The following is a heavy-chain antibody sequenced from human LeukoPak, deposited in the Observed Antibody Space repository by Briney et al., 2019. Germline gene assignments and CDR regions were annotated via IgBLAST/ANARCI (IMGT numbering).Heavy chain of an antibody. V-gene: IGHV4-61*02. CDR3: AKEAKYYDILIGYYRSFYYFDY. D-gene: IGHD3-9*01. CDR1: GDSISSGSYY. CDR2: IYISGST. J-gene: IGHJ4*02. Sequence: SQTLSLTCTVSGDSISSGSYYWSWIRQPAGKGLEWIGRIYISGSTNYNPSLKSRVTISVDTSKNQFSLNLTSVTAADTAVYYCAKEAKYYDILIGYYRSFYYFDYWGQGTLVTVSS.